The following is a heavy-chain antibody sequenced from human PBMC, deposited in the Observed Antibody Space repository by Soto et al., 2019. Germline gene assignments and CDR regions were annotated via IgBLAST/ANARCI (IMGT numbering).Heavy chain of an antibody. D-gene: IGHD4-17*01. Sequence: HVRVVQSGAEVKKPGASVRVSCKTSGYTFTDYDINWVRQAPGQGLEWMGWVSPDHGNAGYAQQFEGRVTMTSDTSISTVFLELTNLRSEDTAVYYCAVTTGYWGQGTKVTVSS. CDR2: VSPDHGNA. V-gene: IGHV1-8*01. CDR1: GYTFTDYD. CDR3: AVTTGY. J-gene: IGHJ4*02.